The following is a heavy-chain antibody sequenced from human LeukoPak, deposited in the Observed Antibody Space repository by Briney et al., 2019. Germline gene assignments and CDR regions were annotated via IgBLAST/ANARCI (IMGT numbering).Heavy chain of an antibody. CDR1: GFTFSSYI. Sequence: PGGALRLSCAASGFTFSSYIMNWVRPAPGKGLEWVSSISSSSRYIYYADSEKGRVTISRDNAKNSLYLEMNSLRGGDTALYYCATQQGYGPPFGYWGQGNLVTVSS. CDR2: ISSSSRYI. V-gene: IGHV3-21*04. D-gene: IGHD5-18*01. J-gene: IGHJ4*02. CDR3: ATQQGYGPPFGY.